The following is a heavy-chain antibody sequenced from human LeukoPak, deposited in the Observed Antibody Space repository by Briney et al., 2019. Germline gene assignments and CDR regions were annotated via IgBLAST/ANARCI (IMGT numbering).Heavy chain of an antibody. Sequence: GGSLRLSCAASGFTFSSYSMNWVRQAPGKGLEWVSSISSSSSYIYYADSVKGRFTISRDNAKSSLYLQMNSPRAEDTAVYYCAELGITMIGGVWGKGTTVTISS. CDR2: ISSSSSYI. CDR1: GFTFSSYS. V-gene: IGHV3-21*01. CDR3: AELGITMIGGV. J-gene: IGHJ6*04. D-gene: IGHD3-10*02.